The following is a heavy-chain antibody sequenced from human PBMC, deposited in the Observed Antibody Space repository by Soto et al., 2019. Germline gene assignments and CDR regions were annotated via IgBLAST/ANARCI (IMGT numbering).Heavy chain of an antibody. Sequence: VQLVESGGGVVQPGRSLRLSCAASGFTFSSYGMHWVRQAPGKGLEWVAVISYDGSNKYYADSVKGRFTISRDNSKNTLYLQMNSLRAEDTAVYYCAKDVEDGRLDYYGMDVWGQGTTVTVSS. CDR3: AKDVEDGRLDYYGMDV. V-gene: IGHV3-30*18. CDR1: GFTFSSYG. D-gene: IGHD1-1*01. J-gene: IGHJ6*02. CDR2: ISYDGSNK.